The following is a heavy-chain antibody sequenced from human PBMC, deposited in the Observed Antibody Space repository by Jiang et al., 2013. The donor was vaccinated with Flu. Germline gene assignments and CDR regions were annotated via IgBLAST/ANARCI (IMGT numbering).Heavy chain of an antibody. D-gene: IGHD6-13*01. CDR2: IYDSWST. CDR1: GGSVGSGNYY. Sequence: GPGLVKSSETLSLTCSVSGGSVGSGNYYWNWIRQPPGGALEWIGYIYDSWSTNYSPSLKSRLTISVDTSKTQFSLNLRSVTVADTAVYYCARARAPEIAAYYFDSWGQGTLVTVSS. J-gene: IGHJ4*02. CDR3: ARARAPEIAAYYFDS. V-gene: IGHV4-61*01.